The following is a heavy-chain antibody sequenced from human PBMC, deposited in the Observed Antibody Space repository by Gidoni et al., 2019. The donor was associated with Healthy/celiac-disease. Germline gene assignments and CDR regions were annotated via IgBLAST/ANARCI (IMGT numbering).Heavy chain of an antibody. CDR2: ISGSGGST. CDR3: AKDLPSITMVRGVIDPTFDY. Sequence: EVQLVESGGGLVQPGGSLRLSCAASGFTFSSYAMSWVRQAPGKGLDWVSAISGSGGSTYSADSVKGRFTISRDNSKNTLYLQMNSLRAEDTAVYYCAKDLPSITMVRGVIDPTFDYWGQGTLVTVSS. J-gene: IGHJ4*02. CDR1: GFTFSSYA. D-gene: IGHD3-10*01. V-gene: IGHV3-23*04.